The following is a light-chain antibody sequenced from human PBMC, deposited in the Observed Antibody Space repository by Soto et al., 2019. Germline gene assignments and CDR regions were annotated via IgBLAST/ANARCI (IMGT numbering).Light chain of an antibody. CDR2: DVS. J-gene: IGLJ1*01. CDR3: CSYCGSDTHV. Sequence: QSALTQPRSVSGSPGQSVTISCTGTSSDVGRYNYVSWYQQHPGKAPKLMIYDVSKRPSGVPDRFSGSKSGNTASLTISGLQSEDEADYYCCSYCGSDTHVVGTGTKLTVL. V-gene: IGLV2-11*01. CDR1: SSDVGRYNY.